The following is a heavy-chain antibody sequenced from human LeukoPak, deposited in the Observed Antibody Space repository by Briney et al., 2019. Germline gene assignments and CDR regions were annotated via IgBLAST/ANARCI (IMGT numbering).Heavy chain of an antibody. CDR1: GFTFSDYY. CDR3: ARVSRGSYHFEY. D-gene: IGHD1-26*01. V-gene: IGHV3-11*04. Sequence: GGSLRLSCAASGFTFSDYYMTWVRQAPGKGLEWLSHISGSGTITYHADSVKGRFTISRDNAKNTLYLQMSSLRAEDTAVYYCARVSRGSYHFEYWGQGALVTVSS. CDR2: ISGSGTIT. J-gene: IGHJ4*02.